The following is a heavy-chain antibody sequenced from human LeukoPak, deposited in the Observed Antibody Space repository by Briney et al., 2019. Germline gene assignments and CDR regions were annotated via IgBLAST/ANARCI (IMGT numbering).Heavy chain of an antibody. D-gene: IGHD6-13*01. CDR1: GFTFSDYY. CDR2: ISSSGNTI. J-gene: IGHJ4*02. V-gene: IGHV3-11*01. Sequence: PGGSLRVSCAASGFTFSDYYMSWIRQAPGKGLEWVSYISSSGNTIYYADSVKGRFTISRDNAKNSLYLQMNSLRAEDTAVYYCARQHHEYSRSGLDYWGQGTLVTVSS. CDR3: ARQHHEYSRSGLDY.